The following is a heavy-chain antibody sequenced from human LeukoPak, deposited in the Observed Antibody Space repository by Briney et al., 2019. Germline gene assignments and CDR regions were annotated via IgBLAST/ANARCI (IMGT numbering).Heavy chain of an antibody. CDR1: GFTFSSNA. V-gene: IGHV3-23*01. D-gene: IGHD5-12*01. J-gene: IGHJ5*02. CDR2: ISGIGGST. CDR3: AKTPQWLRNWFDP. Sequence: VSLRLYCSGSGFTFSSNAMSWLPQAPGKGLEGVSAISGIGGSTDYADSVKGRFTISRDNSKTTLYLHMKRLSAEATAVSYCAKTPQWLRNWFDPWGQGTLVTVSS.